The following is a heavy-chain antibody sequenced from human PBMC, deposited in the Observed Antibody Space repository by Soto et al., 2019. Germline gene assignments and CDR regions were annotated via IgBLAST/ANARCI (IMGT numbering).Heavy chain of an antibody. CDR2: IIPIFGTA. Sequence: GASVKVSCKASGGTFSSYAISWVRQAPGQGLEWMGGIIPIFGTANYAQKFQGRVTVTADESTSTAYMELSSLRSEDTAVYYCASIIAARPGYYGMDVWGQGPTVTVS. D-gene: IGHD6-6*01. CDR1: GGTFSSYA. CDR3: ASIIAARPGYYGMDV. V-gene: IGHV1-69*13. J-gene: IGHJ6*02.